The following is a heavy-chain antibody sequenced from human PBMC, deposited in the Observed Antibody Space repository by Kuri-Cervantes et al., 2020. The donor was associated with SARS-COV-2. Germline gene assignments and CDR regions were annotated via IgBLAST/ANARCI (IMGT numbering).Heavy chain of an antibody. D-gene: IGHD6-6*01. Sequence: GGSLRLSCAASGFTFSSYAMHWVRQAPGKGLEWVANIKQDGSEKYYVDSVKGRFAISRDNAKNSLYLQMNSLRAEDTAVYYCAREYDQKCSSYGYWGQGTLVTVSS. CDR1: GFTFSSYA. CDR2: IKQDGSEK. CDR3: AREYDQKCSSYGY. J-gene: IGHJ4*02. V-gene: IGHV3-7*01.